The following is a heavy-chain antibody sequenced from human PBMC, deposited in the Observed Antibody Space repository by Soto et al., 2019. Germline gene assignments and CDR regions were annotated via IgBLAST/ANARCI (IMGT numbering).Heavy chain of an antibody. D-gene: IGHD1-7*01. CDR2: ISGGSGST. CDR1: GFTFSSYA. J-gene: IGHJ4*02. CDR3: AVITGTTGSEG. Sequence: GGSLRLSCAASGFTFSSYAMSWVRQAPGKGLEWVSAISGGSGSTYYADSVKGRFSVSRDNSKNTLFLQMNSLRPEDTAVYYCAVITGTTGSEGWGQGTLVTVSS. V-gene: IGHV3-23*01.